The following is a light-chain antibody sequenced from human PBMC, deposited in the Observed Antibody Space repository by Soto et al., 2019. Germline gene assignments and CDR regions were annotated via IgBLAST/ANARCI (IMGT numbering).Light chain of an antibody. V-gene: IGLV3-21*04. J-gene: IGLJ3*02. Sequence: SYELTQAPSVSMAPGNTAKLTCGGDNIGSKSVHWYQQKSGQAPVLVIYHDESRPSGIPERFSGSNAGNTATLTISRVEAGDEADYYCQVWDSYTIHWVFGGGTKLTVL. CDR3: QVWDSYTIHWV. CDR2: HDE. CDR1: NIGSKS.